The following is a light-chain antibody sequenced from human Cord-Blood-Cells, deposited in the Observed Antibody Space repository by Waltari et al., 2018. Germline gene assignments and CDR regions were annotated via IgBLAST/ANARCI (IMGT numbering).Light chain of an antibody. J-gene: IGLJ1*01. Sequence: QSALTQTASVSGSPGQSITISCTGTSSDVGGYNYVSWYQQHPGKAPKLMIYDVSNRPSGVSNRFAGSKSGNTASLTISGLQAEDEADYYCSSYTSSSTVFGPGTKVTVL. CDR2: DVS. V-gene: IGLV2-14*01. CDR3: SSYTSSSTV. CDR1: SSDVGGYNY.